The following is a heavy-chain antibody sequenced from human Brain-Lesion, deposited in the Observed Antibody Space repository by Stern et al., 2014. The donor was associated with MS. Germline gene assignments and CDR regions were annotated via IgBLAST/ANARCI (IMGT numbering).Heavy chain of an antibody. Sequence: EVQLVESGGGLVQPGGSLTISCTAAGFTFGNYWMTWVRQAPGKGLEWVANLKEDGTAKNYGDSAKGLFTISMDKPRNSLNLQMNSLRVEDTALYYCARVYNTIYGIVTQRGSGMDVWGQGTTVIVSS. CDR1: GFTFGNYW. CDR3: ARVYNTIYGIVTQRGSGMDV. J-gene: IGHJ6*02. CDR2: LKEDGTAK. V-gene: IGHV3-7*01. D-gene: IGHD3-3*01.